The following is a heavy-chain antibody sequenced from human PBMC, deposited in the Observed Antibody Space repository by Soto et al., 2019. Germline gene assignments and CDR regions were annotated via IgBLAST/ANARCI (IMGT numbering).Heavy chain of an antibody. CDR3: AREARGGYSGIFDY. J-gene: IGHJ4*02. CDR1: GTSISIYS. Sequence: SETLSLTCTVSGTSISIYSWSWIRQPAGKDLEWVGRIYTDRSTNYHPSLKSRVIMSVDTSKTQFSPILSSVTAADTAVYSCAREARGGYSGIFDYWGRGALVT. V-gene: IGHV4-4*07. D-gene: IGHD5-12*01. CDR2: IYTDRST.